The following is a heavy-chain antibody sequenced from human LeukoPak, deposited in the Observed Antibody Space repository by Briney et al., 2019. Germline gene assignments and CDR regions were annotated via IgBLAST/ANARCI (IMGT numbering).Heavy chain of an antibody. J-gene: IGHJ6*03. CDR2: INPNSGGT. CDR1: GYTFTGYY. CDR3: ARDGGYGHYYYYYMDV. Sequence: HGASVKVSCKASGYTFTGYYMHWVRQAPGQGLEWMGWINPNSGGTNYAQKFQGRVTMTRDTSISTAYMELSRLRSDDTAVYYCARDGGYGHYYYYYMDVWGKGTTVTVSS. D-gene: IGHD6-25*01. V-gene: IGHV1-2*02.